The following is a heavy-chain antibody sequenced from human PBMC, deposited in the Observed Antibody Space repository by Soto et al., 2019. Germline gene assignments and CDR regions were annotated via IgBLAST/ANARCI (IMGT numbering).Heavy chain of an antibody. V-gene: IGHV1-2*02. CDR2: INCDSGGP. J-gene: IGHJ3*02. CDR1: GYTFTAYY. CDR3: TRDLVGYDAFDI. D-gene: IGHD2-15*01. Sequence: QVQLVQSGADLKKPGASVKVSCEASGYTFTAYYIHWVRQAPGQGLEWMGRINCDSGGPTYAQKFEGGVTMTRDTSITTVYLELSRLTSNDTAIYYCTRDLVGYDAFDIWGQGKMVAVSS.